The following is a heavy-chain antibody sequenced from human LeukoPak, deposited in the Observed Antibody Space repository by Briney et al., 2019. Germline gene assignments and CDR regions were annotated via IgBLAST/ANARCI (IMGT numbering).Heavy chain of an antibody. J-gene: IGHJ4*02. CDR3: LRDRGYSTYDC. D-gene: IGHD6-13*01. CDR1: GFTFSYYW. Sequence: GGSLRLSCAASGFTFSYYWINLVRQPPGKRLEWVASIKQDGSEKYYVDSVKGRFTISRDNAKNSLYLQMNTLRAEVTAVYYCLRDRGYSTYDCWGQGTLVTVSS. CDR2: IKQDGSEK. V-gene: IGHV3-7*01.